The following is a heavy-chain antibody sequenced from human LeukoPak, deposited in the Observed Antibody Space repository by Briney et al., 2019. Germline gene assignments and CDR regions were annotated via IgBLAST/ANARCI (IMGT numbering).Heavy chain of an antibody. D-gene: IGHD4-11*01. CDR3: ARHYSNYYYYYGMDV. CDR2: ISAYNGNT. Sequence: GASVKVFCKASGYTFTSYGISWVRQAPGQGLEWMGWISAYNGNTNYAQKLQGRVTMTTDTSTSTAYMELRSLRSDDTAVYYCARHYSNYYYYYGMDVWGQGTTVTVSS. V-gene: IGHV1-18*01. J-gene: IGHJ6*02. CDR1: GYTFTSYG.